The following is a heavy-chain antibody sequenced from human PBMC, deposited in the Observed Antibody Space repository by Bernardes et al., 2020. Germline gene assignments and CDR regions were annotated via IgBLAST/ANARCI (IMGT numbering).Heavy chain of an antibody. J-gene: IGHJ6*02. Sequence: GGSLRLSRAASGFTVSSYYMRWVRQVPGKGLEWVSVIYSGGRTYYADSVKGRFTISRDNSKNTLYLQMNSLRAEDTAVYYCARDQQQCDYFYYGMDVWGQLIVVTISS. D-gene: IGHD4-4*01. V-gene: IGHV3-53*01. CDR3: ARDQQQCDYFYYGMDV. CDR2: IYSGGRT. CDR1: GFTVSSYY.